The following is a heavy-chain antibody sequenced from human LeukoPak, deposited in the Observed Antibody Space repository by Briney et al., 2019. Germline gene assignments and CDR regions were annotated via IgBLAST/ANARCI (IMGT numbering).Heavy chain of an antibody. J-gene: IGHJ6*03. Sequence: GGSLRLSCAASGFTFSTSTLSWFRQAPGKGLEWVAFIWYDGSNKYYADSVKGRFTISRDNSKNTLYLQMNSLRAEDTAVYYCAKDSGGNQFSYYMDVWSKGTTVTVSS. CDR3: AKDSGGNQFSYYMDV. D-gene: IGHD4-23*01. CDR2: IWYDGSNK. V-gene: IGHV3-30*02. CDR1: GFTFSTST.